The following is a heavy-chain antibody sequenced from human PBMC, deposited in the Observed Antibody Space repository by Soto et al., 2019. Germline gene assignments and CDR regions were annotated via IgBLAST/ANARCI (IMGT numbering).Heavy chain of an antibody. CDR2: ISKDEVNT. J-gene: IGHJ4*02. V-gene: IGHV3-30*03. CDR1: GLPFWNYG. CDR3: ALIVTGEPAYSGGPHSN. Sequence: QVRLVESGGGVVQPGRSLRLSCVVSGLPFWNYGMHWVRQAPGKGLEWVAVISKDEVNTYYAASVRGRFTISKDDSKTILYLQMNSLRVEDTAVYYCALIVTGEPAYSGGPHSNWGQGTLVTVSS. D-gene: IGHD1-26*01.